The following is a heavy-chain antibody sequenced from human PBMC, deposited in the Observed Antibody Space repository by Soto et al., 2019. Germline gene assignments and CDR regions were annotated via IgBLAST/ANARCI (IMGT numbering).Heavy chain of an antibody. Sequence: GGSLRFCGAASLVTFSAYGMNWVRQAPGKGLEWLSSISDSGHYIYYADSVKGRFTISRDNAKNSLFLQMNSLRGEDTAVYYCASWLLREHAYDVWGLGTTVTVSS. CDR2: ISDSGHYI. CDR3: ASWLLREHAYDV. CDR1: LVTFSAYG. J-gene: IGHJ3*01. D-gene: IGHD1-26*01. V-gene: IGHV3-21*01.